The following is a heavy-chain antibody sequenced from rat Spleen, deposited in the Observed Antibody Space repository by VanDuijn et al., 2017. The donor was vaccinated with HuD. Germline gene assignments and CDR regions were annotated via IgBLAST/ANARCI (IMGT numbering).Heavy chain of an antibody. J-gene: IGHJ2*01. Sequence: EVQLVESGGGLVQPGRSLKLSCAASGFTFSNFDMAWVRQAPTKGLEWVTSISYEGSSTYYGDSVKGRFTISRDNAKSSLYLQMDSLRSEDTSTYYCAKEQLFDYWGQGVMVTVSS. CDR3: AKEQLFDY. V-gene: IGHV5-20*01. CDR1: GFTFSNFD. CDR2: ISYEGSST. D-gene: IGHD1-10*01.